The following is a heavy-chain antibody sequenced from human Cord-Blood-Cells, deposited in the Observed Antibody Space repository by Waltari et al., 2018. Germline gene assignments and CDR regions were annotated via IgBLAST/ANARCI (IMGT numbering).Heavy chain of an antibody. CDR3: ARDGRTTVTTPHWYFDL. Sequence: QLQLQESGSGLVKPSQTLSLTSAVSGGSISSGGYSWSWIRQRPGKGLEWIGYSYHSGSTYYNPSLKSRVTISVDRSKNQFSLKLSSVTAADTAVYYCARDGRTTVTTPHWYFDLWGRGTLVTVSS. V-gene: IGHV4-30-2*01. J-gene: IGHJ2*01. D-gene: IGHD4-4*01. CDR2: SYHSGST. CDR1: GGSISSGGYS.